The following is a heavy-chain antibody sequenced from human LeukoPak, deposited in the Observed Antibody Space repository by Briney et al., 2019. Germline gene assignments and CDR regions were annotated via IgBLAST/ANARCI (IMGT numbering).Heavy chain of an antibody. V-gene: IGHV4-34*01. CDR3: ARVLRNYGGNSLDY. CDR2: INHSGST. J-gene: IGHJ4*02. D-gene: IGHD4-23*01. Sequence: SETLSLTCAVYGGSFSGYYWSWIRQPPGKGLEWIGEINHSGSTNYNPSLKSRVTISVDTSKNQFSLKLSSVTAEDTAVYYCARVLRNYGGNSLDYWGQGTLVTVSS. CDR1: GGSFSGYY.